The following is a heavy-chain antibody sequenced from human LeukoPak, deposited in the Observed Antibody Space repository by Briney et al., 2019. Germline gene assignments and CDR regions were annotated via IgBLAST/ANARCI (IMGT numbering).Heavy chain of an antibody. D-gene: IGHD3-10*01. Sequence: GASVKVSCKASGYTFTSYGISWVRQAPGQGLEWMGWISAYNGNTNYAQKLQGRVTMTEDTSTDTAYMELSSLRSEDTAVYYCATDFKVVRGVINEAGVFVNYWGQGTLVTVSS. J-gene: IGHJ4*02. CDR3: ATDFKVVRGVINEAGVFVNY. CDR2: ISAYNGNT. V-gene: IGHV1-18*01. CDR1: GYTFTSYG.